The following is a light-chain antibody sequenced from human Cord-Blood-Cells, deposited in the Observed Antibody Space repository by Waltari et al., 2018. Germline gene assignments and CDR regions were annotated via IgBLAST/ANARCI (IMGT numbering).Light chain of an antibody. CDR3: QQSYSTPYT. V-gene: IGKV1-39*01. CDR2: AAS. J-gene: IGKJ2*01. Sequence: DFQMTQSLSSLTVCVGDRVTITCRASQSISSYLNWYQQKPGKAPKLLIYAASSLQSGVPSRFSGSGSGTDFTLTISSLQPEDFATYYCQQSYSTPYTFGQGTKLEIK. CDR1: QSISSY.